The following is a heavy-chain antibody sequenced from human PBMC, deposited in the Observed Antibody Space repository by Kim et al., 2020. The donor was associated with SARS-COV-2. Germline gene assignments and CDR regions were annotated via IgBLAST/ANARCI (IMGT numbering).Heavy chain of an antibody. CDR3: ARAFPGAALPGYFSVY. CDR2: IYYSGST. CDR1: GGSISSYY. D-gene: IGHD6-6*01. V-gene: IGHV4-59*01. Sequence: SETLSLTCTVSGGSISSYYWSWIRQPPGKGLEWIGFIYYSGSTNYNPSLKSRVTISVDTSNNQFSLKLSSLTAADTAVYNCARAFPGAALPGYFSVYWG. J-gene: IGHJ4*01.